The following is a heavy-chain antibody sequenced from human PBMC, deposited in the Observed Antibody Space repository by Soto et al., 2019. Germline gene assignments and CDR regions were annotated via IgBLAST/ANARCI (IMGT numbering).Heavy chain of an antibody. CDR3: AKEHRDGYKYY. D-gene: IGHD5-12*01. CDR1: VFTFSSYG. Sequence: GGSLRLSCAAPVFTFSSYGMHWVRQAPGKGLEWVAVISYDGSNKYYADSVKGRFTISRDNSKNTLYLQMNSLRAEDTAVYYCAKEHRDGYKYYWGQGTLVTVSS. J-gene: IGHJ4*02. V-gene: IGHV3-30*18. CDR2: ISYDGSNK.